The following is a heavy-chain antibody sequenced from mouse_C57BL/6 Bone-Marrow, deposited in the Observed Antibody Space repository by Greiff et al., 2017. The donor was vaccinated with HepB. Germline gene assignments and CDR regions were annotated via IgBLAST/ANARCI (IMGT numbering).Heavy chain of an antibody. CDR3: AIDDYGNYNLDY. D-gene: IGHD2-1*01. J-gene: IGHJ2*01. Sequence: QVQLQQPGAELVKPGASVKLSCKASGYTFTSYWITWVKQRPGQGLEWIGDIYPGSGSTNYNEKFKSKATLTVDTSSSTAYMQLSSLTSEDSAVYYCAIDDYGNYNLDYWGQGTTLTVSS. CDR1: GYTFTSYW. V-gene: IGHV1-55*01. CDR2: IYPGSGST.